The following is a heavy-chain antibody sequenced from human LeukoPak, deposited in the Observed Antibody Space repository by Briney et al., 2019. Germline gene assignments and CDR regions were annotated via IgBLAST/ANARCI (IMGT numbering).Heavy chain of an antibody. J-gene: IGHJ4*02. Sequence: PGGSLRPSCAASGFIFSDCAMHWVRQAPGKGLEWVAVISKDAVHEFYGDSVQGRFSISRDNSKTTVFLQMDRLTPDDTGLYYCARSDWNDVGSNYWGQGTPVTISS. V-gene: IGHV3-30*03. CDR3: ARSDWNDVGSNY. CDR2: ISKDAVHE. CDR1: GFIFSDCA. D-gene: IGHD1-1*01.